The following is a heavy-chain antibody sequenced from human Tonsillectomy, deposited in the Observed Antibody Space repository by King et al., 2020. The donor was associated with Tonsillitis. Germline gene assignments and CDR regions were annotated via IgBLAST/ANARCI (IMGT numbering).Heavy chain of an antibody. V-gene: IGHV4-59*01. CDR1: GDSIRGDY. Sequence: QLQESGPGLVKSSETLTLTCTVSGDSIRGDYWSWIRQPQGKELKWIGNVFTSGTTNYNPSLKSRSTMSVETPKNQLSLRLSSVTAAETAVYYCARGYFYSNRWTYYFDYWGPGTLVTVPS. J-gene: IGHJ4*02. CDR2: VFTSGTT. D-gene: IGHD6-13*01. CDR3: ARGYFYSNRWTYYFDY.